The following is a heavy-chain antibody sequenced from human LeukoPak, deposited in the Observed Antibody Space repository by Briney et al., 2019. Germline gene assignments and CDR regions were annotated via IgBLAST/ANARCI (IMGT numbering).Heavy chain of an antibody. CDR2: IFPIFATA. J-gene: IGHJ4*02. D-gene: IGHD1-26*01. CDR3: ARESGSYEAYFDY. Sequence: SVKVSCKASGGTCSSYAISWVRQAPGQGLEWMGRIFPIFATANYAQKFQGRVTITADESTSTAYMELSSLRSEDTAVYYCARESGSYEAYFDYWGQGTLVTVSS. CDR1: GGTCSSYA. V-gene: IGHV1-69*15.